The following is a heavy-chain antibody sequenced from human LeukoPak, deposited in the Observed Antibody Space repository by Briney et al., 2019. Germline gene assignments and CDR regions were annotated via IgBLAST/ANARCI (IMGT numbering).Heavy chain of an antibody. Sequence: GGSLRLSCAASGFTFSSYAITWVRQAPGKGLEWVAVISYDASNENYADSVKGRFTISRDNSKNTLYLQMNSLRTEDTAIYYCAKDTFYHDSSGYYTFDYWGQGTLVTVSS. V-gene: IGHV3-30*18. CDR1: GFTFSSYA. CDR3: AKDTFYHDSSGYYTFDY. D-gene: IGHD3-22*01. CDR2: ISYDASNE. J-gene: IGHJ4*02.